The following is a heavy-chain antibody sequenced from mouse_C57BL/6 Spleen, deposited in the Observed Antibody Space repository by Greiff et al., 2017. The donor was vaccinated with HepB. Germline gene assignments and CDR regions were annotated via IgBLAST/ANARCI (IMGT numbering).Heavy chain of an antibody. CDR1: GYSITSGYY. CDR2: ISYDGSN. D-gene: IGHD1-1*01. V-gene: IGHV3-6*01. CDR3: ARDDYYGSTY. J-gene: IGHJ2*01. Sequence: EVQLQESGPGLVKPSQSLSLTCSVTGYSITSGYYWNWIRQFPGNKLEWMGYISYDGSNNYNPSLKNRISITRDTSKNQFFLKLNSVTTEDTATYYCARDDYYGSTYWGQGTTLTVSS.